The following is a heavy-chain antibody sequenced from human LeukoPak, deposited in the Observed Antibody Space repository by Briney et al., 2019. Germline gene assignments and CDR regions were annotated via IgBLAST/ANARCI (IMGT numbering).Heavy chain of an antibody. Sequence: PPGGSLRLSCAPSGFTFSSYGMHWVRQAPGKGLMWVSRIDTDGSNTNYADSVEGRFTISRDNAKNTLYLQMNSLRAEDTAVYYCARGDHCSSISCEFEASTTFFHLDYWGQGTPVTVSS. CDR1: GFTFSSYG. V-gene: IGHV3-74*01. CDR3: ARGDHCSSISCEFEASTTFFHLDY. D-gene: IGHD2-2*01. J-gene: IGHJ4*02. CDR2: IDTDGSNT.